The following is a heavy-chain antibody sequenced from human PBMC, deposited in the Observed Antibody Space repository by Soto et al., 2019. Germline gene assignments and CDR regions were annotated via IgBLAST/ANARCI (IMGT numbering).Heavy chain of an antibody. J-gene: IGHJ3*02. CDR3: ARRATCYDFWSGPTGAFDI. CDR2: IYHSGST. Sequence: LSLPCVVSGGTTRSGGYSWSWRRQAPGKGLEWIGYIYHSGSTYYNPSLKSRVTISVDRSKNQFSLKLSSVTAADTAVYYCARRATCYDFWSGPTGAFDIWGQGTMVTVSS. V-gene: IGHV4-30-2*01. D-gene: IGHD3-3*01. CDR1: GGTTRSGGYS.